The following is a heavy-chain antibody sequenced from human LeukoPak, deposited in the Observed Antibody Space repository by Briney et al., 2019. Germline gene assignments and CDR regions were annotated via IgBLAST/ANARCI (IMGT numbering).Heavy chain of an antibody. Sequence: GASVKVSCKASGYTFTGYYMHWVRQAPGQGLEWMGRINPNSGGTNYAQKFQGRVTMTRNTSISTAYMELSSLRSEDTAVYYCARGRNIRIQLWKPGDYWGQGTLVTVSS. CDR1: GYTFTGYY. CDR2: INPNSGGT. CDR3: ARGRNIRIQLWKPGDY. D-gene: IGHD5-18*01. J-gene: IGHJ4*02. V-gene: IGHV1-2*06.